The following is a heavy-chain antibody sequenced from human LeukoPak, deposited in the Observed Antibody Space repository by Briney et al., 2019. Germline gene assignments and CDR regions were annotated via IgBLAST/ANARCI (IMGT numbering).Heavy chain of an antibody. J-gene: IGHJ4*02. D-gene: IGHD3-16*01. CDR3: VRQKITTFDC. CDR2: IYYSGST. Sequence: SETLSLTCTVSVGSINSSSHYCGWIRQPPGKGLEWIGSIYYSGSTYYNPSLKSRVTISVDTSKNQFSLKLNSVTAADTAVYYRVRQKITTFDCWGQGTLVTVPS. V-gene: IGHV4-39*01. CDR1: VGSINSSSHY.